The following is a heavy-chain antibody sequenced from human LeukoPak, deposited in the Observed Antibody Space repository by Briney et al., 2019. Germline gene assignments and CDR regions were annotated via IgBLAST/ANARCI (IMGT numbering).Heavy chain of an antibody. J-gene: IGHJ4*02. V-gene: IGHV3-23*01. CDR3: AKGGIVPGLYDY. CDR1: GFTFDDYA. Sequence: GRSLRLSCAASGFTFDDYAMHWVRQAPGKGLEWVSAISGSGGSTYYADSVKGRFTISRDNSKNTLYLQMNSLRAEDTAVYYCAKGGIVPGLYDYWGQGTLVTVSS. D-gene: IGHD3-16*01. CDR2: ISGSGGST.